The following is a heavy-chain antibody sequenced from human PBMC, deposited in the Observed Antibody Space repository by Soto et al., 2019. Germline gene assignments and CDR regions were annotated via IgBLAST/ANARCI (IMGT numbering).Heavy chain of an antibody. V-gene: IGHV5-51*01. CDR3: ARSTGQELGAFDI. CDR2: IYPGDSDS. D-gene: IGHD1-7*01. J-gene: IGHJ3*02. CDR1: GYSFTSYW. Sequence: PGESLKISGKGSGYSFTSYWSGWVRQVPGKGLEWVGIIYPGDSDSRYSPSLQGEVTISADKSISTAYLQWSSLKASDTAMYYCARSTGQELGAFDIWGQGTMVTVSS.